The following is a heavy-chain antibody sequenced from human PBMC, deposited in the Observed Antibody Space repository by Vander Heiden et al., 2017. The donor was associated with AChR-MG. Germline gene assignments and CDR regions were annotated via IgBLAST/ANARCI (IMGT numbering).Heavy chain of an antibody. J-gene: IGHJ5*02. CDR3: AKGDNWFDP. CDR2: LSASGGST. V-gene: IGHV3-23*01. Sequence: EVQLLESGGGLVHPGGSLRLSCAASGFTFRSYAMSWVRQAPGKGPEWVSSLSASGGSTYYADSVKGRFTISRDNSKDTLSLQMHNLRAEDTALYFCAKGDNWFDPWGQGTLVTVSS. CDR1: GFTFRSYA.